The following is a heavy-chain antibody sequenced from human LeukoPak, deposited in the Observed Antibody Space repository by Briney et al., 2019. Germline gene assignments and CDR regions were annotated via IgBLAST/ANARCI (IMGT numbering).Heavy chain of an antibody. Sequence: GGSLRLSCAASGFTFSDYYMSWIRQAPAKGLEWVSYISSSSSYTNYADSVKGRFTISRDNAKNSLYLQMNSLRAEDTAVYYCATGYTYYDILTGYHDAFDIWGQGTMVTVSS. V-gene: IGHV3-11*03. D-gene: IGHD3-9*01. CDR2: ISSSSSYT. J-gene: IGHJ3*02. CDR3: ATGYTYYDILTGYHDAFDI. CDR1: GFTFSDYY.